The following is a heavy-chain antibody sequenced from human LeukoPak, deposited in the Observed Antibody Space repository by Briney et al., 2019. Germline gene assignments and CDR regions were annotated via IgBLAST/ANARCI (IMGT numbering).Heavy chain of an antibody. J-gene: IGHJ4*02. Sequence: PSGTLSLTCAVSGGSISSSNWWSWVRQPPGKGLEWIGEIYHSGSSNYNPSLKSRVTISVDKSKNQFSLKLSSVTAADTAVYYCARDPLSYYGSGSYLRFFDYWGQGTLVTVSS. CDR3: ARDPLSYYGSGSYLRFFDY. D-gene: IGHD3-10*01. V-gene: IGHV4-4*02. CDR1: GGSISSSNW. CDR2: IYHSGSS.